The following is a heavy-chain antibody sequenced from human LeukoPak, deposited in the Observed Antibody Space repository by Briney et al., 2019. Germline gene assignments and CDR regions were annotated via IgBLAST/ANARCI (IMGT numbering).Heavy chain of an antibody. CDR2: IDRSGSNT. CDR3: ASKTGKTGTYD. Sequence: GGSLRLSCVVSGFSFFDYVMIWVRQAPGKGLEWVSSIDRSGSNTYYADFVKGQFTISGDNSKNTLFLQMNSLRAEDTAVYHCASKTGKTGTYDWGQGTLVTVSS. D-gene: IGHD1-1*01. J-gene: IGHJ4*02. CDR1: GFSFFDYV. V-gene: IGHV3-23*05.